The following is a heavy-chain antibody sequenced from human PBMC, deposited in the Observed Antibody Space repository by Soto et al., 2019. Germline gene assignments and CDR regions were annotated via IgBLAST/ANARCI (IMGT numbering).Heavy chain of an antibody. CDR2: IYYSGST. V-gene: IGHV4-59*01. CDR3: ARVVHSHGRYYFDY. J-gene: IGHJ4*02. D-gene: IGHD5-18*01. CDR1: GGSISSYY. Sequence: PSETLALTCTVDGGSISSYYWSWIRQPPGKGLEWIGYIYYSGSTNYNPSLKSRVTISVDTSKNQFSLKLSSVTAADTAVYYCARVVHSHGRYYFDYWGQGTLVTVSS.